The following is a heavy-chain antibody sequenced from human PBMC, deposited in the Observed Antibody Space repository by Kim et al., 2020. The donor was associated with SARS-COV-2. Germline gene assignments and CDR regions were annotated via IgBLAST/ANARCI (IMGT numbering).Heavy chain of an antibody. CDR3: ARDSDYGSGRDY. CDR2: IYYSGST. CDR1: GGSISSSSYY. D-gene: IGHD3-10*01. Sequence: SETLSLTCTVSGGSISSSSYYWGWIRQPPGKGLEWIGSIYYSGSTYYNPSLKSRVTISVDTSKNQFSLKLSSVTAADTAVYYCARDSDYGSGRDYWGQGTLVTVSS. J-gene: IGHJ4*02. V-gene: IGHV4-39*07.